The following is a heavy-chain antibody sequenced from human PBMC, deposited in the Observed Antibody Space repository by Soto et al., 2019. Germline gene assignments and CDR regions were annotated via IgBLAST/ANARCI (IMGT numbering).Heavy chain of an antibody. J-gene: IGHJ6*02. D-gene: IGHD6-13*01. V-gene: IGHV3-15*07. CDR3: TTVRWAYYYYYGMDV. CDR1: GFTFSNAW. CDR2: IKSKTDGGTT. Sequence: GGSQRLSCAASGFTFSNAWMNWVRQAPGKGLEWVGRIKSKTDGGTTDYAAPVKGRFTISRDDSKNTLYLQMNSLKTEDTAVYYCTTVRWAYYYYYGMDVWGQGTTVTVSS.